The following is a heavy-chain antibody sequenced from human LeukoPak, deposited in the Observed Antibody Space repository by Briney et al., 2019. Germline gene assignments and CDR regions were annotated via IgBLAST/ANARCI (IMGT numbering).Heavy chain of an antibody. J-gene: IGHJ4*02. D-gene: IGHD3-22*01. CDR2: IDYSGST. V-gene: IGHV4-59*01. Sequence: PSETLSLTCTVSGGSLSSYYWSWIRQPPGKGLEWIGYIDYSGSTIYNPSFKSRVTISVDTSKNQFSLKLSSVTAADTDVYYCARSATYYYDSSGYYFDYWGQGTLVTVSS. CDR1: GGSLSSYY. CDR3: ARSATYYYDSSGYYFDY.